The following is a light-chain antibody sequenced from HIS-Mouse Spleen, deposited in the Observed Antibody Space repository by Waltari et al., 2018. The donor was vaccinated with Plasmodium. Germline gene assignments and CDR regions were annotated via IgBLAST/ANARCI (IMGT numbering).Light chain of an antibody. CDR1: QSVSSSY. CDR2: GAS. V-gene: IGKV3-20*01. CDR3: QQYGSSPLT. Sequence: EIVLTQSPGTLSLSPGERPTLPCRASQSVSSSYLAWYQQKPGQAPRLLIHGASSRATGIPDRFSGSESGTDFTLTISRLEPEDFAVYYCQQYGSSPLTFGGGTKVEIK. J-gene: IGKJ4*01.